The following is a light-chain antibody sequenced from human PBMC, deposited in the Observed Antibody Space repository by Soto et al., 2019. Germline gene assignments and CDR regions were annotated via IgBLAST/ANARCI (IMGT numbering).Light chain of an antibody. Sequence: QSALTEPASVSGSPGQSITISFTGTSSDVGGYNYVSWYHQQPGKAPKVMIYDVTNRPSGVSNRFSGSKSGNTASLTISGLQVEDEADYYCSSYTSSSTRVFGTGTKLTVL. CDR1: SSDVGGYNY. J-gene: IGLJ1*01. CDR2: DVT. CDR3: SSYTSSSTRV. V-gene: IGLV2-14*01.